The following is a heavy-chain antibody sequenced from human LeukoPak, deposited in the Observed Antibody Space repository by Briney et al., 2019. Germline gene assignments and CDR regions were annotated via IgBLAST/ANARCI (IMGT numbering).Heavy chain of an antibody. CDR2: INHSGGST. CDR3: ARGGTYYGPKGWFDP. D-gene: IGHD3-3*01. V-gene: IGHV1-46*01. J-gene: IGHJ5*02. Sequence: GASLKLSCTASGYTFTSYYMHWVRQAPGQGLEWMGIINHSGGSTNYAQKFKGRVTMTSDTSTSTVYMELSSLRSEDTAVYYCARGGTYYGPKGWFDPWGQGTLVTVSS. CDR1: GYTFTSYY.